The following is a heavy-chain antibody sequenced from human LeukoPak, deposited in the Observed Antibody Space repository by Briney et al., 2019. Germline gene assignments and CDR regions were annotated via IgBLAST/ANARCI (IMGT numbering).Heavy chain of an antibody. Sequence: AGGSLRLSCAASGFTFSSYSMNWVRQAPGKGLEWVSSISSSSSYIYYADSVKGRFTIPRDNAKNSLYLQMNSLRAEDTAVYYCARASNNAGSTSFDYWGQGTLVTVSS. D-gene: IGHD5/OR15-5a*01. J-gene: IGHJ4*02. CDR2: ISSSSSYI. CDR1: GFTFSSYS. V-gene: IGHV3-21*01. CDR3: ARASNNAGSTSFDY.